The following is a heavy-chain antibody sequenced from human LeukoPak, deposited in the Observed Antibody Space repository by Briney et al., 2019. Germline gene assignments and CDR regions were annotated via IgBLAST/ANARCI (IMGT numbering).Heavy chain of an antibody. CDR3: ARGSARWELLN. J-gene: IGHJ4*02. CDR2: IYYSGST. Sequence: KPSETLSLTCAVYGGSFSNYYWCWIRQPPGKGLEWIGSIYYSGSTYYNPSLKSRVTISVDTSKNQFSLKLSSVTAADTAVYYCARGSARWELLNWGQGTLVTVSS. V-gene: IGHV4-39*01. CDR1: GGSFSNYY. D-gene: IGHD1-26*01.